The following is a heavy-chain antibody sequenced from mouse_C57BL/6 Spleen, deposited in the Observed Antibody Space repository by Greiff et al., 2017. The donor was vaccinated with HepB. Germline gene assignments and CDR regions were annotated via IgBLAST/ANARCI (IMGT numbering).Heavy chain of an antibody. D-gene: IGHD2-4*01. CDR3: ARREDDYDGGYFDV. Sequence: EVQGVESGGDLVKPGGSRKLSCAASGFTFSSYGMSWVRQTPDKRLEWVATISSGGSYTYYPDSVKGRFTISRDNAKNTLYLQMSSLKSEDTAMYYCARREDDYDGGYFDVWGTGTTVTVSS. V-gene: IGHV5-6*01. J-gene: IGHJ1*03. CDR2: ISSGGSYT. CDR1: GFTFSSYG.